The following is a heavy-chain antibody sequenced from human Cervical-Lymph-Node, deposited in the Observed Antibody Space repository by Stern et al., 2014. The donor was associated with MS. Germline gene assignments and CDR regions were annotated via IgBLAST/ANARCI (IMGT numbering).Heavy chain of an antibody. D-gene: IGHD6-13*01. V-gene: IGHV4-31*01. CDR1: GGSISSGGYY. Sequence: LQLQESGPGLVKPSQTLSLTCTVSGGSISSGGYYWSWIRQHPGKGLEWIGSIYYSGNTYYNPSLKSLLTISVDTSKNQFSLKLSSVTAADTAVYYCARGSSWYGLDVWGPGTTVTVSS. CDR2: IYYSGNT. CDR3: ARGSSWYGLDV. J-gene: IGHJ6*02.